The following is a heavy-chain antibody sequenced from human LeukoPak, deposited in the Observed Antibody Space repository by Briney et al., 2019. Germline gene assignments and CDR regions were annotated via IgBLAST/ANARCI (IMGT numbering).Heavy chain of an antibody. V-gene: IGHV4-34*01. CDR1: GGSFTGDY. CDR3: ARGQYSSGWWGTFDY. Sequence: SETLSLTCAVYGGSFTGDYSSWSRQPPREGLERSGEINHRGSTNSTPSLRSRVTISLDTSKNPCSLKLSSVTAADTAVYYCARGQYSSGWWGTFDYWGQGTLVTVSS. CDR2: INHRGST. J-gene: IGHJ4*02. D-gene: IGHD6-19*01.